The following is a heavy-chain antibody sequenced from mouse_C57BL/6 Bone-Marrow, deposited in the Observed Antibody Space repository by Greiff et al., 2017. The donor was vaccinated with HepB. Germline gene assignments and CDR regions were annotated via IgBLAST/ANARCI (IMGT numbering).Heavy chain of an antibody. CDR3: AREGKLGPAWFAY. J-gene: IGHJ3*01. Sequence: QVQLQQSGAELARPGASVKLSCKASGYTFTSYGISWVKQRTGQGLEWIGEIYPRSGNTYYNEKFKGKATLTADKSSSTAYMELRSLTSEDSAVYFCAREGKLGPAWFAYWGQGTLVTVSA. CDR2: IYPRSGNT. D-gene: IGHD4-1*01. V-gene: IGHV1-81*01. CDR1: GYTFTSYG.